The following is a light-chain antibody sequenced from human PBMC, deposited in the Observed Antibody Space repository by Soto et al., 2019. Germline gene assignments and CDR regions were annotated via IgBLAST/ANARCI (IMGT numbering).Light chain of an antibody. CDR2: GAS. CDR3: QQYGSSPLT. V-gene: IGKV3-20*01. Sequence: IVLTQSPGTLSLSPGERATLSCRASQSVRSSELAWYQQKPGQAPRLLIYGASTRATAIPDRVSGSGSGTDFTLTISRLEPEDFSVYYCQQYGSSPLTFRGGTNVQFK. J-gene: IGKJ4*01. CDR1: QSVRSSE.